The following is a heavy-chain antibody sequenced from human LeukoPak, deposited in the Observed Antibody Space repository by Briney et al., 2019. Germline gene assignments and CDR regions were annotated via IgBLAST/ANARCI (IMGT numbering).Heavy chain of an antibody. Sequence: ASVKVSCKASGYTFISYYMHWVRQAPGQGLEWMGIINPSGGSTSYAQKFQDRVTMTRDTATSTVYMELSSLKSEDTAVYYCAREDVVLVDAVRYYYYGMDVWGQGTTVTVSS. CDR2: INPSGGST. CDR3: AREDVVLVDAVRYYYYGMDV. CDR1: GYTFISYY. J-gene: IGHJ6*02. V-gene: IGHV1-46*01. D-gene: IGHD2-8*01.